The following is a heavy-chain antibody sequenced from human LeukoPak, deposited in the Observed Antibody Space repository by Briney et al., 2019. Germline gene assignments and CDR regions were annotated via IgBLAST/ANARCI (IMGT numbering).Heavy chain of an antibody. CDR3: AREQWLVHSYFDY. D-gene: IGHD6-19*01. J-gene: IGHJ4*02. CDR1: GYRFGTFW. Sequence: GESLKISCKASGYRFGTFWIGWVRQMPGKGLEWMGIVFPDDSDTRYSPSFRGQVTISADKSISTAYLQWSSLKASDTAMYYCAREQWLVHSYFDYWGQGTLVTVSS. CDR2: VFPDDSDT. V-gene: IGHV5-51*01.